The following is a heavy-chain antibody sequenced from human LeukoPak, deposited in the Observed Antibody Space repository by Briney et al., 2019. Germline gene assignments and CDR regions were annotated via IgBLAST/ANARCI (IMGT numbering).Heavy chain of an antibody. CDR1: GGSISSYY. CDR3: ARVLAARPHDAFDI. CDR2: IYYSGST. D-gene: IGHD6-6*01. Sequence: PSETLSFTCTVSGGSISSYYWSWIRQPPGKGLEWIGYIYYSGSTNYNPSLKSRVTISVDTSKNQFSLKLSSVTAADTAVYYCARVLAARPHDAFDIWGQGTMVTVSS. V-gene: IGHV4-59*01. J-gene: IGHJ3*02.